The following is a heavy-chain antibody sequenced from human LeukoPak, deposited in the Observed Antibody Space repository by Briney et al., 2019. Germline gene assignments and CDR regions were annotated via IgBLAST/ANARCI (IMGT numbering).Heavy chain of an antibody. CDR2: ITASGGST. V-gene: IGHV3-23*01. J-gene: IGHJ4*02. CDR1: GFTFSSYA. D-gene: IGHD3-9*01. Sequence: QTGGSLRLTCVVSGFTFSSYAMNWVRQAPGKGLEWVSGITASGGSTYYTDSVKGRFTISRDNSKNTLFMQMNSLRDEDTALYYCGRGKAPFDWGIVDSWGQGALVTVSS. CDR3: GRGKAPFDWGIVDS.